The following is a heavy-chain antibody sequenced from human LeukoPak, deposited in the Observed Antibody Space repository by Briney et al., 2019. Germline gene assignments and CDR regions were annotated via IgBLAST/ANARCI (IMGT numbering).Heavy chain of an antibody. CDR1: GFTFSNAW. J-gene: IGHJ5*02. D-gene: IGHD1-26*01. V-gene: IGHV3-15*01. CDR3: STSTDSRYSGSYSVS. Sequence: GGSLRLSCEASGFTFSNAWMSWVRQAPGKGLEWVGRIKRKTDGGTTDYAAPVKGRFTISRDDSKNTLYLQMNSLKTEDTAVYYCSTSTDSRYSGSYSVSWGQGALVTVSS. CDR2: IKRKTDGGTT.